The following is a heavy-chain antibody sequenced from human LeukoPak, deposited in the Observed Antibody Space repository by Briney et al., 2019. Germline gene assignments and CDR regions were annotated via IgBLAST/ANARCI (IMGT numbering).Heavy chain of an antibody. Sequence: ASVKVSCKASGYTFTNYDINWVRQATGQGLEWMGWMNPSTGNTGYAQKFQGRVTLTRNTSISTAYMELSSLRSEDTAVYYCARDPKGKLRYFDWLPSWGQGTLVTVSS. CDR2: MNPSTGNT. CDR1: GYTFTNYD. V-gene: IGHV1-8*01. J-gene: IGHJ4*02. CDR3: ARDPKGKLRYFDWLPS. D-gene: IGHD3-9*01.